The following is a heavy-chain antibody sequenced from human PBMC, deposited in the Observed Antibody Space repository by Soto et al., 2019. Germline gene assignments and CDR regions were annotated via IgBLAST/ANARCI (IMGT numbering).Heavy chain of an antibody. Sequence: QVQLQESGPGLVKPSQTLSLTCTVSGGSISSGDYYWIWIRQPPGKGLEWIGYIYYSGSTYYNPYLKSRVTISVDTSKNQVSLKLSSVTAADTALYYCASNSYGYTVYDYSGQGTLCTVSS. CDR3: ASNSYGYTVYDY. V-gene: IGHV4-30-4*01. CDR1: GGSISSGDYY. CDR2: IYYSGST. D-gene: IGHD5-18*01. J-gene: IGHJ4*02.